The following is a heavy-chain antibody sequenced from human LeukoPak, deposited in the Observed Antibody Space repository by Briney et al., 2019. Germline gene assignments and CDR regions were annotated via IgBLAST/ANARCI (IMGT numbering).Heavy chain of an antibody. Sequence: SVKVSCKASGGTFSSNAISWVRQAPGQGLEWMGGIIPMFGTANYAQKFQGRVTITADESTSTVYMELSSLRSEDTAVYYCATTGGGYYALNFDYWGQGTLVTVSS. CDR3: ATTGGGYYALNFDY. CDR2: IIPMFGTA. CDR1: GGTFSSNA. D-gene: IGHD3-3*01. J-gene: IGHJ4*02. V-gene: IGHV1-69*13.